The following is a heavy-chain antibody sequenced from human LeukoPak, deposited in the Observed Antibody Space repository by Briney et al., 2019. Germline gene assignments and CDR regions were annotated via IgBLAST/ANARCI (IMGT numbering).Heavy chain of an antibody. CDR3: ARGHVPGSVRHWDY. V-gene: IGHV3-74*01. Sequence: GGSLRLSCVGTEFTFSNYWMHWVRQAPGRGLEWVARIIGDGSSRSYADSVKGRFTISRDNTKNTLYLQMNSLRAEDTAVYYCARGHVPGSVRHWDYWGQGTLATVAS. D-gene: IGHD3-10*01. CDR2: IIGDGSSR. J-gene: IGHJ4*02. CDR1: EFTFSNYW.